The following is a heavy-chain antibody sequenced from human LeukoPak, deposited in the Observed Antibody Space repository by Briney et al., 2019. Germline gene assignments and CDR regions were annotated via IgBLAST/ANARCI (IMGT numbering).Heavy chain of an antibody. Sequence: ASVKVSCKASGYTFTSYDINWVRQATGQGLEWMGCMNPNSGNTGYAQKFQGRVTMTRNTSISTAYMELSSLRSEDTAVYYCARVGAGTIFGVVIQDYWGQGTLVTVSS. CDR3: ARVGAGTIFGVVIQDY. J-gene: IGHJ4*02. D-gene: IGHD3-3*01. V-gene: IGHV1-8*01. CDR2: MNPNSGNT. CDR1: GYTFTSYD.